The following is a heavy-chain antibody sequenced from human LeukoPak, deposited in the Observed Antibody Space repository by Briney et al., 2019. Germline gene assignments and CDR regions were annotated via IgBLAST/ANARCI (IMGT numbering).Heavy chain of an antibody. CDR1: GGSFSGYY. CDR2: INHSGST. D-gene: IGHD2-2*01. J-gene: IGHJ6*04. Sequence: SETLSLTCAVYGGSFSGYYRSWIRQPPGKGLEWIGEINHSGSTNYNPSLKSRVTISVDTSKNQFSLKLSSVTAADTAVYYCARGVEDVVVPAAIFAYYYYGMDVWGKGTTVTVSS. CDR3: ARGVEDVVVPAAIFAYYYYGMDV. V-gene: IGHV4-34*01.